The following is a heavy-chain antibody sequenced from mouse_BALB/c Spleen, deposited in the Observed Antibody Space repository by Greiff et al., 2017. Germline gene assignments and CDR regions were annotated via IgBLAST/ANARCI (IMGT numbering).Heavy chain of an antibody. J-gene: IGHJ3*01. CDR2: ILPGSGST. CDR1: GYTFSSYW. CDR3: AKADGNYGLFAY. Sequence: QVQLQQSGAELMKPGASVKISCKATGYTFSSYWIEWVKQRPGHGLEWIGEILPGSGSTNYNEKFKGKATFTADTSSNTAYMQLSSLTSEDSAVYYCAKADGNYGLFAYWGQGTLVTVSA. V-gene: IGHV1-9*01. D-gene: IGHD2-1*01.